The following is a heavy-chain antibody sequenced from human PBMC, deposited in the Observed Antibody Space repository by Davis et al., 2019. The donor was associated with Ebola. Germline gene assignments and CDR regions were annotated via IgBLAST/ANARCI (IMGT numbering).Heavy chain of an antibody. Sequence: GESLKISCAASGFTFSDYWMHWVRQAPGEGLVWVSRIRGDGAYIFYAETVKGRFTISRDNAKNSLFLQMNDLRREDTAVYYCARGRPHLSGGIPDRLNWFDSWGQGTLVTISS. CDR3: ARGRPHLSGGIPDRLNWFDS. CDR1: GFTFSDYW. D-gene: IGHD2-15*01. J-gene: IGHJ5*01. V-gene: IGHV3-74*01. CDR2: IRGDGAYI.